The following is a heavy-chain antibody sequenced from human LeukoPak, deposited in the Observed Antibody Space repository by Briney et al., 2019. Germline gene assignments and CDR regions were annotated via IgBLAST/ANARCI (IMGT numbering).Heavy chain of an antibody. Sequence: PGGCLRLSCAASGFSLSNYWMGWGRQAPGKGLEWVSAISGSGGSTYYADSAKGRFTSSRDNPRTTLYLQMDILRAETPAFFYCARDFWAHFDYIDVWGQGTLVTVSS. CDR2: ISGSGGST. D-gene: IGHD2/OR15-2a*01. J-gene: IGHJ2*01. CDR3: ARDFWAHFDYIDV. CDR1: GFSLSNYW. V-gene: IGHV3-23*01.